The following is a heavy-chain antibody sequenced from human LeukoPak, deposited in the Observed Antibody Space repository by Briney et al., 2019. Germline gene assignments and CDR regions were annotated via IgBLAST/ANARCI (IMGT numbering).Heavy chain of an antibody. CDR3: ARAPYGDSFDY. CDR2: IYYSGST. J-gene: IGHJ4*02. CDR1: GGSISSYY. D-gene: IGHD4-17*01. V-gene: IGHV4-59*01. Sequence: SETLSLTCTVSGGSISSYYWSWIRQPPGRGLEGIGYIYYSGSTNYNPSLKSRVTISVDTSKNQFSLKLSSVTAADTAVYYCARAPYGDSFDYWGQGTLVTVSS.